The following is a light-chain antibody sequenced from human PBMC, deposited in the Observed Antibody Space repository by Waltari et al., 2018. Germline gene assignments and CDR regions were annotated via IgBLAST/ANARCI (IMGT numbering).Light chain of an antibody. J-gene: IGKJ1*01. Sequence: GERATLSCRASQSVGRALTWYQQKPGQAPRLLIYGASTRAPGIPDRFSGSGSGTDFSLTISRLEPDDFAVYFCQHYLRLPVTFGQGTTVEI. CDR2: GAS. V-gene: IGKV3-20*01. CDR1: QSVGRA. CDR3: QHYLRLPVT.